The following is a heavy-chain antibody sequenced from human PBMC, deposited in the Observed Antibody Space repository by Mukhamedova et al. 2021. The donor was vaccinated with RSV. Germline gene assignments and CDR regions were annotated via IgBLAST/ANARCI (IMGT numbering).Heavy chain of an antibody. D-gene: IGHD5-24*01. J-gene: IGHJ3*02. V-gene: IGHV3-72*01. Sequence: VRQAPGKGLEWVGRARDKANGHTTEYAASVKDRFIISRDDSKNSLYVQMNSLKTEDTAVYYCARRDRGGGNNYAFDIWGQGTMVTV. CDR3: ARRDRGGGNNYAFDI. CDR2: ARDKANGHTT.